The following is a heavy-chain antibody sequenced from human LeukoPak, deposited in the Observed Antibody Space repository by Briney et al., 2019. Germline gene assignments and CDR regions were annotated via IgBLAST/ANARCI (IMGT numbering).Heavy chain of an antibody. D-gene: IGHD4-23*01. CDR1: GFTFSSYG. V-gene: IGHV3-30*03. CDR3: ARGFGGNPYFDY. J-gene: IGHJ4*02. CDR2: ISYDGSNK. Sequence: PGGSLRLSCAASGFTFSSYGMHWVRQAPGKGLEWVAVISYDGSNKYYADSVKGRFTISRDNSKNTLYLQMNSLRAEDTAVYCCARGFGGNPYFDYWGQGTLVTVSS.